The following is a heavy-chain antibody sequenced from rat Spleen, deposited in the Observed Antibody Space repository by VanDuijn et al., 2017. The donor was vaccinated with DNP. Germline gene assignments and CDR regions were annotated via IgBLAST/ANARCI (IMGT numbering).Heavy chain of an antibody. CDR1: GYTFTNYF. CDR3: ARCGLNLRYWYFDF. CDR2: INTGSGGT. V-gene: IGHV1-43*01. Sequence: QVQLQQSGTELAKPGSSVKISCRASGYTFTNYFISWIKQTTGQGLEYVGSINTGSGGTKYNDKFKGKATLTVDKSSSTAFMQLSSLTPDDSAVYYCARCGLNLRYWYFDFWGPGTMVTVSS. D-gene: IGHD2-1*01. J-gene: IGHJ1*01.